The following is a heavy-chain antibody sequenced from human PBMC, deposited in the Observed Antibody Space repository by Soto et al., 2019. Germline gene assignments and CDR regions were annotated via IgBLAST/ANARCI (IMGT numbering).Heavy chain of an antibody. D-gene: IGHD2-2*01. Sequence: PSETLSLTCAVYGGSFSGYYWSWIRQPPGKGLEWIGEINHSGSTNYNPSLKSRVTISVDTSKNQFSLKLSSVTAADTAVYYCARGPGAAMGNPDNWFDPWGQGTLVTVSS. CDR3: ARGPGAAMGNPDNWFDP. CDR2: INHSGST. V-gene: IGHV4-34*01. CDR1: GGSFSGYY. J-gene: IGHJ5*02.